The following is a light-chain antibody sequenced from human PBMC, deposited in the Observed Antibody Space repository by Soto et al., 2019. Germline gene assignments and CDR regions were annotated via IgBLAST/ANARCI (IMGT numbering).Light chain of an antibody. Sequence: QSALTQPPSVSGSPGLSVTISCTGSSSDIGSYTRVSWYQQPPASAPKLLIYEVTRRASGAPDRFSWSASGNTASLTISGVQAEVEADYYCSSYTSFDTVIFGGGTKLTVL. CDR2: EVT. CDR3: SSYTSFDTVI. J-gene: IGLJ2*01. V-gene: IGLV2-18*02. CDR1: SSDIGSYTR.